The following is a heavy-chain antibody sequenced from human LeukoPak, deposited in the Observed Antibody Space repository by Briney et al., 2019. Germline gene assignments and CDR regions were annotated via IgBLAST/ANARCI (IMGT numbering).Heavy chain of an antibody. Sequence: HPGGSLRLSCAASGFTFSTYHMSWFRQAPGKRLECVAHMFPNGRQESCVDSVKGRFTVSRDNAKNSVFLQMNSLRVEDTAMYYCARWRWQQSEFDLWGQGTLVNVSS. CDR2: MFPNGRQE. V-gene: IGHV3-7*01. D-gene: IGHD5-24*01. CDR3: ARWRWQQSEFDL. CDR1: GFTFSTYH. J-gene: IGHJ4*02.